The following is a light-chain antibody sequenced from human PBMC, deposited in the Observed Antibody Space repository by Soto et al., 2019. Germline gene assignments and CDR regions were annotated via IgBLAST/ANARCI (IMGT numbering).Light chain of an antibody. V-gene: IGKV1-6*01. CDR1: QSISSY. J-gene: IGKJ4*01. CDR3: LQDYNYPLT. Sequence: IQMNQSPSSLSASVGDRVTITWRASQSISSYLGWYQQIPGKAPKLLIYAASSLQSGVPSRFSGSGSGTDFTLTISSLQPEDFATYYCLQDYNYPLTFGGGTKVDI. CDR2: AAS.